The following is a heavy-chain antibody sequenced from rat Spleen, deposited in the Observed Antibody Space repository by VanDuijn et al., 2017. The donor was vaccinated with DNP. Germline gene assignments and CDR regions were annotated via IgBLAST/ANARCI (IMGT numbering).Heavy chain of an antibody. J-gene: IGHJ2*01. Sequence: EVQLVESGGGLVQPGRSMELSCAASGFTFSNYDMAWVRQAPKKGLEWVATINYDGSNTYNRDSVKGRFTISRDNAKSTLYLQGDSLRSEDTATYYCVRQIPHYFDYWGQGVMVTVSS. CDR1: GFTFSNYD. V-gene: IGHV5-7*01. CDR2: INYDGSNT. D-gene: IGHD2-1*01. CDR3: VRQIPHYFDY.